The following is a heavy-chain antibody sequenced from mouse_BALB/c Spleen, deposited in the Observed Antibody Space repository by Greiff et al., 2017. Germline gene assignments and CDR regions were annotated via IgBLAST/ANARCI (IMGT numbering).Heavy chain of an antibody. CDR2: IDPANGNT. CDR3: ASHLLLRSWFAY. V-gene: IGHV14-3*02. Sequence: EVQLQQSGAELVKPGASVKLSCTASGFNIKDTYMHWVKQRPEQGLEWIGRIDPANGNTKYDPKFQGKATITADTSSNTAYLQLSSLTSEDTAVYYCASHLLLRSWFAYWGQGTLVTVSA. CDR1: GFNIKDTY. D-gene: IGHD1-1*01. J-gene: IGHJ3*01.